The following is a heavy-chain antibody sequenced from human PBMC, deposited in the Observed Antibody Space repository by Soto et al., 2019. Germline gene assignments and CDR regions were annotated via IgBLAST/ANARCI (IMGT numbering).Heavy chain of an antibody. D-gene: IGHD1-26*01. Sequence: QVQLVESGGGVVQPGRSLRLSCAVSGFPLSDYGMHWVRQAPGKGLEWVVVIWYDESKKYYADSVKGRFTISRDNSKNTLYLQMNSLRAEDTAVYYCASERGSSYFDYWGQGTLVTVSS. CDR1: GFPLSDYG. CDR2: IWYDESKK. V-gene: IGHV3-33*01. CDR3: ASERGSSYFDY. J-gene: IGHJ4*02.